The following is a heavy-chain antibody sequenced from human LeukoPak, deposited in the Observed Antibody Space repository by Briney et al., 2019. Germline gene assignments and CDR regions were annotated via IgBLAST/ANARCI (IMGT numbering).Heavy chain of an antibody. Sequence: GGSLRLSCAASGLTFSSHWMHWVRQAPGKGLVWVSRITNDGSSTTYADSVKGRFTISRDNAKNSLYLQMNSLRAEDTALYYCARDRRSTSPYYFDYWGQGTLLTVSS. J-gene: IGHJ4*02. CDR1: GLTFSSHW. D-gene: IGHD2-2*01. V-gene: IGHV3-74*01. CDR3: ARDRRSTSPYYFDY. CDR2: ITNDGSST.